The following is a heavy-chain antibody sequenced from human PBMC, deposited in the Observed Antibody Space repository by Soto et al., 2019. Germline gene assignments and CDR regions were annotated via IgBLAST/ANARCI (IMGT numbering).Heavy chain of an antibody. V-gene: IGHV4-4*02. CDR2: VYHSGDT. Sequence: QVQLQESGPGLVKPSGTLSLTCAVSGGSISTSNWWAWVRQSPGKGLEWLGEVYHSGDTNYNPSLKRRVTVSVAYPKNHFSLKLTSVTAADTAVYFCARSRYFDWLPLDSWGQGTLVTVSS. D-gene: IGHD3-9*01. J-gene: IGHJ4*02. CDR1: GGSISTSNW. CDR3: ARSRYFDWLPLDS.